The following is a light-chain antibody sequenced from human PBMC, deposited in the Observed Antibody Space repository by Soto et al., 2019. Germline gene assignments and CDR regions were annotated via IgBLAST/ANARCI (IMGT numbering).Light chain of an antibody. CDR1: SSDVGGYNY. J-gene: IGLJ1*01. V-gene: IGLV2-14*01. CDR2: DVS. Sequence: QSALTQPASVSGSPGQSITISCTGTSSDVGGYNYVSSYQQLPGKAPKLMIYDVSDRPSGVSNRFSGSKSGNTASLTISGLQAEDVADYYCSSYTSSSLYVFGAGTKVTVL. CDR3: SSYTSSSLYV.